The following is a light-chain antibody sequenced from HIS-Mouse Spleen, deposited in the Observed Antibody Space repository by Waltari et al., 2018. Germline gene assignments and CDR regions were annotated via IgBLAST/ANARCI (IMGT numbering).Light chain of an antibody. J-gene: IGLJ1*01. CDR1: SSDVGGYNY. V-gene: IGLV2-8*01. CDR3: SSYAGSNNYV. Sequence: QSALTQPPSASGSPGQSVTISCTGTSSDVGGYNYVSWYQQHPGKAPKLMIYEVSKLPSGVPDRFSGSKSGNTASLTVSGLQAEDEADSYCSSYAGSNNYVFGTGTKVTVL. CDR2: EVS.